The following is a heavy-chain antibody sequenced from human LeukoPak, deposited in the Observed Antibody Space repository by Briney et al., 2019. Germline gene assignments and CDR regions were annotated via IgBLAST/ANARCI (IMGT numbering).Heavy chain of an antibody. V-gene: IGHV3-66*01. CDR2: IYSGGST. D-gene: IGHD3-22*01. CDR1: GFTVSSNY. Sequence: GGSLRLSCAASGFTVSSNYMSWVRQAPGKGLEWVSVIYSGGSTYYADSVKGRSTISRDNSKNTLYLQMNSLRAEDTAVYYCASPSPLDYDSSGYYYYWGQGTLVTVSS. CDR3: ASPSPLDYDSSGYYYY. J-gene: IGHJ4*02.